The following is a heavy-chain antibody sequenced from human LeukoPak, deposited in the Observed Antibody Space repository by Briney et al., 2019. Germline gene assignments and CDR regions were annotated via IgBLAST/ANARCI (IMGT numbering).Heavy chain of an antibody. V-gene: IGHV4-34*01. J-gene: IGHJ5*02. CDR1: GGSFSGYY. CDR3: ARGKRIADP. Sequence: SENLSLTCAVYGGSFSGYYWSWIRQPPGKGLEWIGEINHSGSTNYNPSLKSRVAISVDTSKNQFSLKLSSVTAADTAVYYCARGKRIADPWGQGTLVTVSS. CDR2: INHSGST. D-gene: IGHD2-21*01.